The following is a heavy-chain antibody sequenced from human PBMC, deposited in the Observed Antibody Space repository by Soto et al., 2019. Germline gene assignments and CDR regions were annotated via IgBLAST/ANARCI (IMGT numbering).Heavy chain of an antibody. D-gene: IGHD1-26*01. Sequence: WARQDPGKGLEWVARTSCDGNNEYYADYVKGRFTISRDNSKKTLDLQINSLSAEDTAVYYCSKGKRGHTWETSGLGYWGQGTLVTV. J-gene: IGHJ4*02. CDR3: SKGKRGHTWETSGLGY. CDR2: TSCDGNNE. V-gene: IGHV3-30*18.